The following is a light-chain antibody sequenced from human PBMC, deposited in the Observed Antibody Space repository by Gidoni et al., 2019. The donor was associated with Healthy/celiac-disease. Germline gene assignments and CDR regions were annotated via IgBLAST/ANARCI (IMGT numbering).Light chain of an antibody. CDR1: QGISSY. CDR3: QQYYSYPSS. CDR2: AAS. J-gene: IGKJ2*01. V-gene: IGKV1-8*01. Sequence: AIRMTQSPSSFSASTGDRVTITCRASQGISSYLAWYQQKPGKAPKLLIYAASTLQSGVPSRFSGSGSGTDFTLTISCLQSEDFATYYCQQYYSYPSSCGQGTKLEIK.